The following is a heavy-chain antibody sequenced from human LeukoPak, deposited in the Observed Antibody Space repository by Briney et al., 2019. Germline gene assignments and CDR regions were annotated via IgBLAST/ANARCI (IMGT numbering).Heavy chain of an antibody. D-gene: IGHD1-26*01. J-gene: IGHJ5*02. CDR2: IYYSGST. Sequence: SETLSLTCTVSGGSISSYYWSWIRQLPGKGLEWIGYIYYSGSTNYNPSLKSRVTISVDTSKNQFSLKLSSVTAADTAVYYCARDHGGSYFSLNWFDPWGQGTLVTVSS. CDR1: GGSISSYY. V-gene: IGHV4-59*12. CDR3: ARDHGGSYFSLNWFDP.